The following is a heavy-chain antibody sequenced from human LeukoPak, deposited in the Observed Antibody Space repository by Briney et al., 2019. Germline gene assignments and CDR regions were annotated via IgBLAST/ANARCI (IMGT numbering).Heavy chain of an antibody. CDR3: TSRDRTVAGDY. CDR2: IKSKTDGGTT. J-gene: IGHJ4*02. Sequence: GGSLRLSCAASGFTFSKAWMSWVRQAPRKGLEWVGRIKSKTDGGTTDYAAPVKGRFTISTDDSKNTPYLQMNSLKTEDTAVYYCTSRDRTVAGDYWGQGTLVTVSS. CDR1: GFTFSKAW. D-gene: IGHD6-19*01. V-gene: IGHV3-15*01.